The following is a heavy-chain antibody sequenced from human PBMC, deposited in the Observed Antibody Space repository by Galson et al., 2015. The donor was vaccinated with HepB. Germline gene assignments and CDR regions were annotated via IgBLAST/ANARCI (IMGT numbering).Heavy chain of an antibody. D-gene: IGHD3-10*01. V-gene: IGHV3-15*01. Sequence: SLRLSCAASGFTFSNAWMSWVRQAPGKGLEWVGRIKSKTDGGTTDYAAPVKGRFTISRDDSKNTLYLQMNSLKTEDTAVYYCTTDRWLRVRGVNWFDPWGQGTLVTVSS. J-gene: IGHJ5*02. CDR2: IKSKTDGGTT. CDR1: GFTFSNAW. CDR3: TTDRWLRVRGVNWFDP.